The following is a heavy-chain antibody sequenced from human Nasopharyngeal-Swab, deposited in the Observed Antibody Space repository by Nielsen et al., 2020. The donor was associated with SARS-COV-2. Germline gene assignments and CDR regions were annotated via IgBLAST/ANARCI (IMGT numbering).Heavy chain of an antibody. Sequence: WIRQPPGKGLEWIGYIYYSGRTYYNPSLKSRVTVSVDTSKNQFSLKLSSVTAADTAVYYCARVGGLWSAGFYYYYMDVWGKGTTVTVSS. V-gene: IGHV4-30-4*01. D-gene: IGHD3-3*01. J-gene: IGHJ6*03. CDR3: ARVGGLWSAGFYYYYMDV. CDR2: IYYSGRT.